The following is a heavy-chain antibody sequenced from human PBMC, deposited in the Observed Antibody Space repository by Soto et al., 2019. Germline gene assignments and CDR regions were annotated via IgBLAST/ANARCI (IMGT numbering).Heavy chain of an antibody. CDR1: GFTFTRYS. CDR2: ISSTTNYI. CDR3: ARESEDLTSNFDY. J-gene: IGHJ4*02. Sequence: GGSLRLSCAASGFTFTRYSMNWVRQAPGKGLEWVSSISSTTNYIYYGDSMKGRFTISRDNAKNSLYPEMNSLRAEDTAVYYCARESEDLTSNFDYWGQGTLVTVSS. V-gene: IGHV3-21*06.